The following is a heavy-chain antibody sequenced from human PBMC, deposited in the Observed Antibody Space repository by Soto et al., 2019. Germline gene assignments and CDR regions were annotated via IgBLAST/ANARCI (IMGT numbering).Heavy chain of an antibody. Sequence: SETLSLTCTVSGGSVSSGIYYWSWIRQPPGKGLEWIGYIYYSGSTNYNPSLKSRVTISVDTSKNQFSLKLSSVTAADTAVYYCAGYDSSGYYQYNWFDPWGQGTLVTVS. J-gene: IGHJ5*02. D-gene: IGHD3-22*01. V-gene: IGHV4-61*01. CDR3: AGYDSSGYYQYNWFDP. CDR1: GGSVSSGIYY. CDR2: IYYSGST.